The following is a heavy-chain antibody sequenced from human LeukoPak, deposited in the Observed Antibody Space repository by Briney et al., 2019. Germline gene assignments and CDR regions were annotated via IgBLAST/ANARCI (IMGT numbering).Heavy chain of an antibody. CDR1: GFTFSNYW. J-gene: IGHJ4*02. CDR2: INTDGSSA. Sequence: GSLRLSCAASGFTFSNYWMYWVRQAPGKGLVCGSRINTDGSSASYADSVTGRFTISRDDAKNTLYLQMNSLRTEDTSVYDCTISAPGKRYFDNWGQGTLVTVSS. CDR3: TISAPGKRYFDN. D-gene: IGHD3-10*01. V-gene: IGHV3-74*03.